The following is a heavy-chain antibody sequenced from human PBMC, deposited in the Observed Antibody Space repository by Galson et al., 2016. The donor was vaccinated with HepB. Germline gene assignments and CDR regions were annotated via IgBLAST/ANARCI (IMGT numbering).Heavy chain of an antibody. V-gene: IGHV3-73*01. J-gene: IGHJ6*02. CDR1: GFTFRGSD. D-gene: IGHD6-13*01. CDR3: TTDRVYSSSWYWNYYYYGMDV. CDR2: IRSKTNSYAT. Sequence: SLRLSCAASGFTFRGSDMYWVRQASGKGLEWVGRIRSKTNSYATAFAAPVKGRFTISRDDSKNTLYLQMNSLKTEDTAVYYCTTDRVYSSSWYWNYYYYGMDVWGQGTTVTVSS.